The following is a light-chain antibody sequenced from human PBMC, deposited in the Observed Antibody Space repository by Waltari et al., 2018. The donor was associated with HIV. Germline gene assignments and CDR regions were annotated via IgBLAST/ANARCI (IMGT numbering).Light chain of an antibody. J-gene: IGKJ2*01. CDR2: KTS. CDR1: QSVVNW. Sequence: DIQLTQSPSTLSASVGDRVIITCRASQSVVNWLALYQHKSGKAPRLLIYKTSILEYGVPSTFSGSGFGTEFTLTISSLQPDDFATYYCQQYNSDFPTFGQGTTLEI. CDR3: QQYNSDFPT. V-gene: IGKV1-5*03.